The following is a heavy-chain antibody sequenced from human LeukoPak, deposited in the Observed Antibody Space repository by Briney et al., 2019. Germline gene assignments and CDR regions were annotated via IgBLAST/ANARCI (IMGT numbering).Heavy chain of an antibody. CDR2: IKQDGSEK. V-gene: IGHV3-7*01. J-gene: IGHJ4*02. CDR1: GFTFSSYW. D-gene: IGHD2-15*01. CDR3: TRDTGCSGGTCYSFYDY. Sequence: GGSLRLSCAASGFTFSSYWMTWVRQAPGKGLEWVANIKQDGSEKYYVDSVKGRFTISRDNAKNSLYLQMDSLRAEDTAVYYCTRDTGCSGGTCYSFYDYWGQGTLVTVSS.